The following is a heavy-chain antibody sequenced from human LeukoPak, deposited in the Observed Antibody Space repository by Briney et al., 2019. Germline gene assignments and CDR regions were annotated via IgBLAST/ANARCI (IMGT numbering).Heavy chain of an antibody. CDR3: ASSVVPAAIEGYYYYYGMDV. V-gene: IGHV3-53*01. D-gene: IGHD2-2*02. CDR1: GFTFDDYA. Sequence: GGSLRLSCAASGFTFDDYAMHWVRQAPGKGLEWVSVIYSGGSTYYADSVKGRFTISRDNSKNTLYLQMNSLRAEDTAVYYCASSVVPAAIEGYYYYYGMDVWGQGTTVTVSS. CDR2: IYSGGST. J-gene: IGHJ6*02.